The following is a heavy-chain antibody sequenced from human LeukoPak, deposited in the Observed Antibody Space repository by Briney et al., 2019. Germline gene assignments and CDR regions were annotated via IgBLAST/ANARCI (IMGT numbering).Heavy chain of an antibody. CDR1: GGSFSGYY. Sequence: SETLSLTCAVYGGSFSGYYWSWIRQPPGKGLEWIGEINHSGSTNYNPSLKSRVTISVDTSKNQFSLKLSSVTAADTAVYYCARSQYNRNDDYYGMDVWGQGTTVTVSS. V-gene: IGHV4-34*01. J-gene: IGHJ6*02. CDR2: INHSGST. CDR3: ARSQYNRNDDYYGMDV. D-gene: IGHD1-1*01.